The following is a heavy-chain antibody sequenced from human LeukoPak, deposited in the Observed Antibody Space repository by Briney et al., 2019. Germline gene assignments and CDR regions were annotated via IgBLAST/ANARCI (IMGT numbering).Heavy chain of an antibody. J-gene: IGHJ4*02. Sequence: GGSLRLSCAASGFTFSNHGMHWVRQAPGKGLEWVAIIWSDGSNKYYADSVKGRFTISRDNSKNTLYLQMNSLRAEDTAVYYCAKSGSYGYSYFDYWGQGTLVTVSS. CDR3: AKSGSYGYSYFDY. CDR1: GFTFSNHG. V-gene: IGHV3-33*06. CDR2: IWSDGSNK. D-gene: IGHD5-18*01.